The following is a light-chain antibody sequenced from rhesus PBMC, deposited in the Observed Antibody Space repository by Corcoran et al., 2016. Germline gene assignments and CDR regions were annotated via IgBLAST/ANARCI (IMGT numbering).Light chain of an antibody. CDR1: ENVNNY. Sequence: DIQMTQSPSSLSASVGDRVSITCRASENVNNYLNWYHQTPGKAPKLLIYKASTLQSGVPSRFSGSGSGTDYTFTISSLQPEEVATYYGQHGYGTPYTFGQGTKVEIK. V-gene: IGKV1-74*01. J-gene: IGKJ2*01. CDR2: KAS. CDR3: QHGYGTPYT.